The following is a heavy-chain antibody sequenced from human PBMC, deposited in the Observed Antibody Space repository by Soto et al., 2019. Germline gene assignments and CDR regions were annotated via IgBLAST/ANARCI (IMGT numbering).Heavy chain of an antibody. CDR2: ISAYNGNT. D-gene: IGHD3-10*01. J-gene: IGHJ4*02. CDR1: GYTFTSYG. Sequence: ASVKVSCKASGYTFTSYGISWVRQAPGQGLEWMGWISAYNGNTNYAQKLQGRVTMTTDTSTSTAYMELRSLRSDDTAVYYCARGLDYYGSGSYSPFNSPHEYWGQGTLVTVSS. CDR3: ARGLDYYGSGSYSPFNSPHEY. V-gene: IGHV1-18*01.